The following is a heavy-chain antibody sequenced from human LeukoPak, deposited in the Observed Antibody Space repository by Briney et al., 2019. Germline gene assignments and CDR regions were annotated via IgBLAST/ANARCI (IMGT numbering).Heavy chain of an antibody. J-gene: IGHJ4*02. CDR3: ARDLANTGWYTFDY. V-gene: IGHV6-1*01. D-gene: IGHD6-19*01. CDR2: TYYRSKWYN. CDR1: GVRVSTINVT. Sequence: SQTLSLTCDSSGVRVSTINVTWNWIRQSPSRGLEWLGRTYYRSKWYNEYAESLNGRMTITPDTSNNRFSLQLNSVTPDDTAVYYCARDLANTGWYTFDYWGQGTLVTVFS.